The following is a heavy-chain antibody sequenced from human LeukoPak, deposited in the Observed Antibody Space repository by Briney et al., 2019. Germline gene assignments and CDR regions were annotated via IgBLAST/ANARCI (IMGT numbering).Heavy chain of an antibody. D-gene: IGHD2-2*01. Sequence: ASVKVSCKASGYTFTGYYTHWVRQAPGQGLEWMGWINPNSGGTNYAQKFQGRVTMTRDTSISTAYMELSRLRSDDTAVYYCARDSKYQLPLADYWGQGTLVTVSS. J-gene: IGHJ4*02. V-gene: IGHV1-2*02. CDR3: ARDSKYQLPLADY. CDR1: GYTFTGYY. CDR2: INPNSGGT.